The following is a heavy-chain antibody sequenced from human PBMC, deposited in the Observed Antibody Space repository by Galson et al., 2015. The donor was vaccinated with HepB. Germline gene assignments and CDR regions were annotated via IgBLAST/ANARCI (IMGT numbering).Heavy chain of an antibody. CDR1: GYTFTTYG. D-gene: IGHD1-26*01. CDR3: ARGVVGAADY. Sequence: SVKVSCKASGYTFTTYGISWVRQAPGQGLEWMGWISDYDGTTNYAQKLQGRVTMTTDTPTSTAYMELRSLRSEDTAVYYCARGVVGAADYWGQGTLVTVSS. V-gene: IGHV1-18*01. J-gene: IGHJ4*02. CDR2: ISDYDGTT.